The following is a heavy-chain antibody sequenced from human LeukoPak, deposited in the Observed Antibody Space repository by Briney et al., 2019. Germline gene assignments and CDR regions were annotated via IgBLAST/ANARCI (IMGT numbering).Heavy chain of an antibody. CDR3: ARHGAFGGVHNWFDP. CDR1: GGSISSSSYY. D-gene: IGHD3-16*01. Sequence: SETLSLTCTVSGGSISSSSYYWGWIRQPPGKGLEWIGSMYYIGSTYYNPSLKSRVTISVDTSKNQFSLKLSSVTAADTAVYYCARHGAFGGVHNWFDPWGQGTLVTVSS. CDR2: MYYIGST. V-gene: IGHV4-39*01. J-gene: IGHJ5*02.